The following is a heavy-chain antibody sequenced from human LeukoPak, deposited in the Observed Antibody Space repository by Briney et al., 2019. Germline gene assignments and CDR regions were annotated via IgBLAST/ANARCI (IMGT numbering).Heavy chain of an antibody. J-gene: IGHJ4*02. D-gene: IGHD3-10*01. V-gene: IGHV3-23*01. Sequence: PGGSLRLSCAASGFTFSSYAMSWVRQAPGKGLEWVSAISGSGGSTYYADSVKGRFTISRDNSKDTLYLQMNSLRAEDTAVYYCAKPGRIWFGEFDYWGQGTLVTVSS. CDR3: AKPGRIWFGEFDY. CDR2: ISGSGGST. CDR1: GFTFSSYA.